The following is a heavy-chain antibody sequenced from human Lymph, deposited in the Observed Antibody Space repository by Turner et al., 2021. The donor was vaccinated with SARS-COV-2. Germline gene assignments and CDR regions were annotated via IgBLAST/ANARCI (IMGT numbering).Heavy chain of an antibody. D-gene: IGHD4-17*01. V-gene: IGHV3-21*01. CDR2: ISSTSSYI. Sequence: EVQLVESGGGLVKPGGSLRLSCAASGFTFSTYSMNWVRQAPGKGLEWISSISSTSSYIYYADSVKGRFTISRDDAKNSLFLQINSLRAEDTAVYYCARDIPTTADYFDCWGQGTLVTVSS. J-gene: IGHJ4*02. CDR1: GFTFSTYS. CDR3: ARDIPTTADYFDC.